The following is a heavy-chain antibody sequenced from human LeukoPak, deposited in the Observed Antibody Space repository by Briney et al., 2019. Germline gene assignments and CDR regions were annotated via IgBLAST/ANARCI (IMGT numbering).Heavy chain of an antibody. Sequence: GGSLRLSCAAAGFTFSSYAMSWVRQAPGKGLEWVSAISGSGGSTYYADSVKGRFTISRDNSKNTLYLQMNSLRAEDTAVYYCARDYNYDSFFDYWGQGTLVTVSS. CDR2: ISGSGGST. CDR3: ARDYNYDSFFDY. J-gene: IGHJ4*02. V-gene: IGHV3-23*01. D-gene: IGHD3-22*01. CDR1: GFTFSSYA.